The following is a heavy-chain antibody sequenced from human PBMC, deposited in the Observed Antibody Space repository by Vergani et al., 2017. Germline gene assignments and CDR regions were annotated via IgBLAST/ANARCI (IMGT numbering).Heavy chain of an antibody. CDR3: AHTILWAGVPIAAAGTVWFDP. CDR2: IYWNVDK. D-gene: IGHD6-13*01. J-gene: IGHJ5*02. CDR1: GFSLSTSGVG. Sequence: QITLKESGPTLVKPTQTLTLTCTFSGFSLSTSGVGVGWIRQPPGKALEWLALIYWNVDKRYSPSLKSRLTITKDTSKNQVVLTMTNMDPVDTATYYCAHTILWAGVPIAAAGTVWFDPWGQGTLVTVSS. V-gene: IGHV2-5*01.